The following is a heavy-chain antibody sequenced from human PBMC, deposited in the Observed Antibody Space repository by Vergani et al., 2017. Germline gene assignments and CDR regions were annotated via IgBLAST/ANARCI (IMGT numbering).Heavy chain of an antibody. V-gene: IGHV4-61*10. CDR3: ARSGYSGSYGXFDP. J-gene: IGHJ5*02. CDR2: IYYSGST. CDR1: GGSVSSGSYY. Sequence: QVQLQESGPGLVKPSETLSLTCTVSGGSVSSGSYYWSWIRQPAGKGLEWIGYIYYSGSTNYNPSLKSRVTISVDTSKNQFSLKLSSVTAADTAVYYCARSGYSGSYGXFDPWGQGTLVTVSS. D-gene: IGHD1-26*01.